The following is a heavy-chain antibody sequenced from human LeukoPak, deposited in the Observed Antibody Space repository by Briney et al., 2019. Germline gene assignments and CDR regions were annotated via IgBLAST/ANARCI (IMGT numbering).Heavy chain of an antibody. CDR2: ISWNSGSI. CDR1: GFTFDDYA. J-gene: IGHJ4*02. D-gene: IGHD3-22*01. Sequence: GRSLRLSCAASGFTFDDYAMHWVRQAPGKGLEWVSGISWNSGSIGYADSVKGRFTISRDNAKNSLYLETNSLRGEDGALYCCAKGWHSSGYYYFDYWGQGTLVTVSS. CDR3: AKGWHSSGYYYFDY. V-gene: IGHV3-9*01.